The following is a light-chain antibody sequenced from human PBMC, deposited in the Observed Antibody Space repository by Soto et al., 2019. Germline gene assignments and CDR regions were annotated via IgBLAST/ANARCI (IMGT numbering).Light chain of an antibody. CDR3: AAWDASLNGYV. CDR2: NSY. CDR1: SSNIGSKT. Sequence: SALTQPPSASGTPGQRVTISCSGSSSNIGSKTVNWYQQLPGTVPKLLIYNSYQRPSGVPDRFSGSKSGTSASLAISGLQSEDEAGYYCAAWDASLNGYVFGAGTKVTVL. J-gene: IGLJ1*01. V-gene: IGLV1-44*01.